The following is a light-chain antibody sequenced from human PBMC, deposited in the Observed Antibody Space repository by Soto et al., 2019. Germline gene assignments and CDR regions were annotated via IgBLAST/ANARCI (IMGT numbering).Light chain of an antibody. CDR2: IAS. CDR3: QQRSSCPLT. Sequence: EIVLTQSPATLSLSPGERATLSCRASQSINSYLAWYQQKPGQAPRLLIYIASNRATGIPARFSGSGSGTDFTLTISSLEPEDFAVYYCQQRSSCPLTFGGGTKVDIK. V-gene: IGKV3-11*01. J-gene: IGKJ4*01. CDR1: QSINSY.